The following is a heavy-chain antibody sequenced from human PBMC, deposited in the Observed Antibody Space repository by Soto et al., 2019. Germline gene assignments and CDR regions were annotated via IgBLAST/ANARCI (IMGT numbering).Heavy chain of an antibody. CDR1: VFTFDSYG. J-gene: IGHJ6*02. CDR3: ARVTPGNNLYYFSGLDF. Sequence: GGSLRLSCVSSVFTFDSYGIHCVRHSPGKWLQWVALISYEGSNTYYADSVRGRFTISRDNSKNTLYLQMNTLRPEDTGLYYCARVTPGNNLYYFSGLDFWGQGTSVTVSS. D-gene: IGHD1-1*01. CDR2: ISYEGSNT. V-gene: IGHV3-30-3*01.